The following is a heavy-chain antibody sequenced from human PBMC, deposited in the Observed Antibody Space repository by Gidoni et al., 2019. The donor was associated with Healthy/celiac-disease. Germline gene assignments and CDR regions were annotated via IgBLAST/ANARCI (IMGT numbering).Heavy chain of an antibody. V-gene: IGHV4-61*02. CDR1: GGSISSGSYY. CDR2: IYTSGST. J-gene: IGHJ4*02. CDR3: AAGNDYEAPQYYFDY. D-gene: IGHD1-1*01. Sequence: QVQLQESGPGLVKPSQTLSLTCTVPGGSISSGSYYWSWIRQPAGKGLEWIGRIYTSGSTNYNPSLKSRVTMSVDTSKNQFSLKLSSVTAADTAVYYCAAGNDYEAPQYYFDYWGQGTLVTVSS.